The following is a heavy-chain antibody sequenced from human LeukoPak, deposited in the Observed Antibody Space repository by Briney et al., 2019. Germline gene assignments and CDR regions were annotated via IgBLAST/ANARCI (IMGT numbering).Heavy chain of an antibody. CDR3: ARGSAYDILTGTNWFDP. CDR2: INPNSGGT. CDR1: GYTFTGYY. Sequence: ASVKVSCKASGYTFTGYYMHWVRQAPGQGLEWMGWINPNSGGTNYAQKFQGRVTMTRDTSISTAYMELSRLRSDDTAVYYCARGSAYDILTGTNWFDPWGQGTLVTVSS. D-gene: IGHD3-9*01. V-gene: IGHV1-2*02. J-gene: IGHJ5*02.